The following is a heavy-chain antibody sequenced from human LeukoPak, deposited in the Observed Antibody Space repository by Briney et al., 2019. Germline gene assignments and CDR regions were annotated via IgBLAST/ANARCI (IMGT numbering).Heavy chain of an antibody. D-gene: IGHD2-8*01. CDR2: ISSSSSDT. V-gene: IGHV3-11*05. CDR1: GFTFSDYY. J-gene: IGHJ3*01. CDR3: ARDDGLDVFDV. Sequence: PGGSLSLSCAASGFTFSDYYMSWIRQAPGKGLEWVSSISSSSSDTKYADSVKGRFTISRDNAKKSLYLQMNSLRAEDTAVYYCARDDGLDVFDVWGQGTAVTVSS.